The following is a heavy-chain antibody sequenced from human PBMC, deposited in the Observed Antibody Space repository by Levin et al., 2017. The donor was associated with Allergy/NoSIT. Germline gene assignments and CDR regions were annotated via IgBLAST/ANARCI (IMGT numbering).Heavy chain of an antibody. Sequence: GGSLRLSCAASGFTFSSYEMNWVRQAPGKGLEWVSYISSSGSTIYYADSVKGRFTISRDNAKNSLYLQMNSLRAEDTAVYYCARGNREGYSSSWYPGDFDYWGQGTLVTVSS. D-gene: IGHD6-13*01. J-gene: IGHJ4*02. CDR1: GFTFSSYE. CDR2: ISSSGSTI. CDR3: ARGNREGYSSSWYPGDFDY. V-gene: IGHV3-48*03.